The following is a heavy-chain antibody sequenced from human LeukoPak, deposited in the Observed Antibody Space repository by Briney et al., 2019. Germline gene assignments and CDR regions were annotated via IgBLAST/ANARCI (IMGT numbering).Heavy chain of an antibody. CDR3: ASQPPYCGGNCNYFDS. V-gene: IGHV5-51*01. D-gene: IGHD2-21*02. J-gene: IGHJ4*01. CDR1: GYSFPNYW. Sequence: GESLKISCQGFGYSFPNYWIGWVRQMPGKGLEWTGIIYPHDSDIKPSPSFQGQVTISVDKSINTAYLQWSSLKASDTAIYYCASQPPYCGGNCNYFDSWGQGTLVTVS. CDR2: IYPHDSDI.